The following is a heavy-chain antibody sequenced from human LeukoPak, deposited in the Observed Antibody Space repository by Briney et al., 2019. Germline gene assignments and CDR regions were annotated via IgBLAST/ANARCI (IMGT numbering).Heavy chain of an antibody. V-gene: IGHV3-53*01. CDR2: ISAANIA. Sequence: GGSLRLSCAASGFTVSDNYMTWVRLAPGKGLEWVSLISAANIAYYADSVKGRFTISRDNAKNTLYLQMNNLRAEDTALYYCARAGKWTSYYYYYGLDVWGQGTTVTVSS. CDR3: ARAGKWTSYYYYYGLDV. D-gene: IGHD1-26*01. CDR1: GFTVSDNY. J-gene: IGHJ6*02.